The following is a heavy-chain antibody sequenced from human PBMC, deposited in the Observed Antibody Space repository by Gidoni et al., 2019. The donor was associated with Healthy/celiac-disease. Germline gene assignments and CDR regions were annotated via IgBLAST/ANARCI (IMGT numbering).Heavy chain of an antibody. Sequence: EVQLVESGGGLVQPGGSLRLSCAASAFTFSSSWMHWVRQAQGKGLVWVSRSNSDGSSTSYEDSVKGRFTISRDNAKNTLYLQMNRLRAEDTAVYYCARGGVITIVGVVIKDYYYYGMDVWGQGTTVTVSS. D-gene: IGHD3-3*01. CDR1: AFTFSSSW. CDR2: SNSDGSST. V-gene: IGHV3-74*01. J-gene: IGHJ6*02. CDR3: ARGGVITIVGVVIKDYYYYGMDV.